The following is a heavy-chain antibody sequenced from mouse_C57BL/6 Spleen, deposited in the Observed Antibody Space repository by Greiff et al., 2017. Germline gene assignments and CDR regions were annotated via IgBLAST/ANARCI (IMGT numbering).Heavy chain of an antibody. CDR1: GFNIKDYY. CDR3: AGGYYGLDY. Sequence: VQLQQSGAELVKPGASVKLSCTASGFNIKDYYMHWVKQRTEQGLEWIGRFDPEDGDTKYAPKLQGKATITADTSSNTAYLQLSSLTSEDTAVYYCAGGYYGLDYWGQGTTLTVSS. J-gene: IGHJ2*01. V-gene: IGHV14-2*01. D-gene: IGHD1-2*01. CDR2: FDPEDGDT.